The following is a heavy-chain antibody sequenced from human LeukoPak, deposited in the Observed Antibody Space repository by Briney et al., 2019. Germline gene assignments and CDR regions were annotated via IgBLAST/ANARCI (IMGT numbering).Heavy chain of an antibody. V-gene: IGHV3-7*01. CDR3: ARDRYSSSWYFIPDAFDI. D-gene: IGHD6-13*01. CDR2: IKQDGSEK. Sequence: GGSLRLSCAASGFTFSSYWMSWVRQAPGKGLEWVANIKQDGSEKYYVDSVKGRFTISRDNAKNSLYLQMNSLRAEDTAVHYCARDRYSSSWYFIPDAFDIWGQGTMVTVSS. J-gene: IGHJ3*02. CDR1: GFTFSSYW.